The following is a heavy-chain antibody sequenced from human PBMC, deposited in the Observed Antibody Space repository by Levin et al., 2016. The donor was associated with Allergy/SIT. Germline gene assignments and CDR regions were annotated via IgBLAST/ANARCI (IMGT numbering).Heavy chain of an antibody. CDR1: GFMFSNSA. J-gene: IGHJ4*02. V-gene: IGHV3-64D*06. CDR3: VKDVRVLVGKFEH. CDR2: ISRNGKTT. Sequence: GESLKISCSASGFMFSNSAMHWVRQAPGQGLEFVSAISRNGKTTYYADSGKGRFTISRDNSKNTLYLQMSSLRPEDTAVYYCVKDVRVLVGKFEHWGQGTLVTVSS. D-gene: IGHD3-10*02.